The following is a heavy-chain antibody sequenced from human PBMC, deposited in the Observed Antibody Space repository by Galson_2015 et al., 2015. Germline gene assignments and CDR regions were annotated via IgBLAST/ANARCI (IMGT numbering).Heavy chain of an antibody. J-gene: IGHJ4*02. CDR3: ARDKDYLGGSYRGYFDH. Sequence: SLRLSCAASGFTFSTYSMNWVRQAPGKGLEWVSYISGSSASIHYAVSVKGRFTISRDNAKNSLYLHMNSLRDEDTALYYCARDKDYLGGSYRGYFDHWGQGTLSPSPQ. CDR1: GFTFSTYS. D-gene: IGHD3-16*02. CDR2: ISGSSASI. V-gene: IGHV3-48*02.